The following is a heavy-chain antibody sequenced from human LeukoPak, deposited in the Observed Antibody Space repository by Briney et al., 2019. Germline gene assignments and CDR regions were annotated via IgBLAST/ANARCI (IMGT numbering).Heavy chain of an antibody. CDR2: VQIIENN. Sequence: LETLSLTCTVFGGYISDYFWTWIRQSAGKGLEWIGRVQIIENNNYNPSLRSRVTLSLDTSKNQFSLQLTSVTAADTAIYYCARESVAAGTRWFDYWGQGTLVTVSS. J-gene: IGHJ4*02. V-gene: IGHV4-4*07. D-gene: IGHD6-13*01. CDR1: GGYISDYF. CDR3: ARESVAAGTRWFDY.